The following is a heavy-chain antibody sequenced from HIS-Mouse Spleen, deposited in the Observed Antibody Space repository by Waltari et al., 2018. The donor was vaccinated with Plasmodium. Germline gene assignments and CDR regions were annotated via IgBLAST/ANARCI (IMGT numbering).Heavy chain of an antibody. D-gene: IGHD6-13*01. J-gene: IGHJ4*02. CDR1: GYTFPGDY. Sequence: QVQLVQSGAAVKKPGASVKVSCKASGYTFPGDYMPWVRQAPGQGLEWMGWINPNSGGTNYAQKFQGRVTMTRDTSISTAYMELSRLRSDDTAVYYCARDLAAAGHFDYWGQGTLVTVSS. CDR3: ARDLAAAGHFDY. CDR2: INPNSGGT. V-gene: IGHV1-2*02.